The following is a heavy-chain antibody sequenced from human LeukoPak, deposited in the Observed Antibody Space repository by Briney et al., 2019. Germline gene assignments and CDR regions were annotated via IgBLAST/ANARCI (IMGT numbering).Heavy chain of an antibody. CDR2: ISGTGDSI. D-gene: IGHD3-16*01. J-gene: IGHJ4*02. CDR1: GFTFSSYV. Sequence: PGGSLRLSCSASGFTFSSYVLSWVRQAPGKGLEWVSAISGTGDSIYYADSVKGRFTISRDNSKNTLYLQMNSLRAEDTAVYYCARDWGKGDYWGQGTLVTVSS. CDR3: ARDWGKGDY. V-gene: IGHV3-23*01.